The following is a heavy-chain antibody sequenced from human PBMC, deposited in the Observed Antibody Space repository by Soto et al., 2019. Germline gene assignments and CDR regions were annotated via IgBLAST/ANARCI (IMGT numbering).Heavy chain of an antibody. CDR1: GFTFSSYS. Sequence: PGGSLRLSCAASGFTFSSYSMNWVRQAPGKGLEWVSSISSSSSYIYYADSVKGRFTISRDNAKNSLYLQMNSLRAEDTAVYYCASRPVYCSSTSCYLQFDPWGQGTLVTVSS. D-gene: IGHD2-2*01. CDR3: ASRPVYCSSTSCYLQFDP. V-gene: IGHV3-21*01. J-gene: IGHJ5*02. CDR2: ISSSSSYI.